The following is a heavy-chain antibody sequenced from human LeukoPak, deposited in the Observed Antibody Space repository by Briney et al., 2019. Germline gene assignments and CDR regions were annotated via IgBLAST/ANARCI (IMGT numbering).Heavy chain of an antibody. D-gene: IGHD3-22*01. CDR1: GGSISNNNYY. J-gene: IGHJ4*02. Sequence: SETLSLTCTVSGGSISNNNYYWGWIRQPPGKGLEWIGNIYYTGSTYYDPSLKSRATISVDTSKNQFSLKLSSVTAADTAVYYCARHRGDYYDSSGSFDYWGQGTLVTVSS. V-gene: IGHV4-39*01. CDR2: IYYTGST. CDR3: ARHRGDYYDSSGSFDY.